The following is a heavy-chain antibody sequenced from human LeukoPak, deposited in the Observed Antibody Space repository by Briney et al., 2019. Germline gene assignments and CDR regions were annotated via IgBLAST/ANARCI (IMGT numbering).Heavy chain of an antibody. CDR1: GGSISSYY. CDR2: IYYSGST. J-gene: IGHJ5*02. D-gene: IGHD7-27*01. CDR3: ARGTWGNWFDP. Sequence: PSETLSLTCTVSGGSISSYYWSWLRQPPGKGLEWIGYIYYSGSTNYNPSLKSRVTISVDTSKNQFSLKLSSVTAADTAVYYCARGTWGNWFDPWGQGTLVTVSS. V-gene: IGHV4-59*01.